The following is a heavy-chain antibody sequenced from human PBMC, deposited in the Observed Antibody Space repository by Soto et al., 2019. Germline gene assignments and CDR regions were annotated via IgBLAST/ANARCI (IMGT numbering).Heavy chain of an antibody. J-gene: IGHJ4*02. CDR1: GGLFSDYA. Sequence: SVKVSCKTCGGLFSDYALSLVRQAPGQGLEWMGRVIPIFGTTIYAQKFHGRVTITADESTSTAFMELSSLRSEDTAVYYCARQMNRGVIFDYWGQGTMVTVSS. D-gene: IGHD3-10*01. CDR2: VIPIFGTT. CDR3: ARQMNRGVIFDY. V-gene: IGHV1-69*13.